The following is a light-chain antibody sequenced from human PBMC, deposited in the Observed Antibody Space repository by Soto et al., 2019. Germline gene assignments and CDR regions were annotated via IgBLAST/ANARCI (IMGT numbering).Light chain of an antibody. CDR1: SSDVGGYNY. Sequence: QSVLTQPASVSGSPGQSITISCTGTSSDVGGYNYVSWYQQHPGKAPKLMIYDVSNRPSGASNRFSGSKSGNTASLTISGLQAEDEADYYCSSYTSSSNVFGTGTKVTVL. CDR3: SSYTSSSNV. J-gene: IGLJ1*01. V-gene: IGLV2-14*01. CDR2: DVS.